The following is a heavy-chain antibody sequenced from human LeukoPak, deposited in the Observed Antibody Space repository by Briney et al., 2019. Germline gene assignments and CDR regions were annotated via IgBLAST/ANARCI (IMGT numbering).Heavy chain of an antibody. D-gene: IGHD6-13*01. CDR1: GGSISSNNW. V-gene: IGHV4-4*02. Sequence: PSGTLSLTCAVSGGSISSNNWWSWVRQPPGKGLEWIGEIYHSGTTNYNSSLKSRVTISVDKPKNQFSLKLSSVTAADTAVYYCARCIAANMDVWGKGTTVTVSS. J-gene: IGHJ6*03. CDR3: ARCIAANMDV. CDR2: IYHSGTT.